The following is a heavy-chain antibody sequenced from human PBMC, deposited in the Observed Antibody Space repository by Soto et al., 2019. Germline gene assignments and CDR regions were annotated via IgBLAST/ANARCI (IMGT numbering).Heavy chain of an antibody. CDR3: ARGGRVWSSTSWPHLSWFDP. J-gene: IGHJ5*02. D-gene: IGHD2-2*01. V-gene: IGHV4-34*01. Sequence: QVQLQQWGAGLLKPSETLSLTCAVYGGSFSGYYWSWIRQPPGKGLEWIGEINHSGSTNYNPSLKSRVTISVDTSKNQFSLKLSSVTAADTAVYYCARGGRVWSSTSWPHLSWFDPWGQGTLVTVSS. CDR2: INHSGST. CDR1: GGSFSGYY.